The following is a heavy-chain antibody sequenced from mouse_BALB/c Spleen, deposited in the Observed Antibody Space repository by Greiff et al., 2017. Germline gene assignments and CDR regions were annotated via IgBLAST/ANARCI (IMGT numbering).Heavy chain of an antibody. CDR2: INSNGGST. D-gene: IGHD1-3*01. V-gene: IGHV5-6-2*01. J-gene: IGHJ4*01. Sequence: EVLLVESGGGLVKLGGSLKLSCAASGFTFSSYYMSWVRQTPEKRLELVAAINSNGGSTYYPDTVKGRFTISRDNAKNTLYLQMSSLKSEDTALYYCARQRDNYEAMDYWGEGTSVTVSS. CDR3: ARQRDNYEAMDY. CDR1: GFTFSSYY.